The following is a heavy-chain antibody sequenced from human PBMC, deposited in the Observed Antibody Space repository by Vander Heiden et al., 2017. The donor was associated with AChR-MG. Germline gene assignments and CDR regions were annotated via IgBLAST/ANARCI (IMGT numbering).Heavy chain of an antibody. CDR3: ATGLGKTDFDY. D-gene: IGHD7-27*01. V-gene: IGHV3-15*01. J-gene: IGHJ4*02. Sequence: EVRLVESGGGLVKPGGSLRLSCAASGITFSNAWMSWVRQAPGKGLEWVGRIKSKTDSGTRDFAAPLKGRFAISRDDSKNTGYLQMDNLKTEDTGVYYCATGLGKTDFDYWGQGTLVTVSS. CDR1: GITFSNAW. CDR2: IKSKTDSGTR.